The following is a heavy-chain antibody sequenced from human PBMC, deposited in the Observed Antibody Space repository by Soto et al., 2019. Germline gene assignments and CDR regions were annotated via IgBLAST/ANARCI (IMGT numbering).Heavy chain of an antibody. CDR3: ARAQGSGYPGDGAFDI. CDR1: GFTFSSYS. V-gene: IGHV3-21*01. Sequence: EVQLVESGGGLVKPGGSLRLSCAASGFTFSSYSMNWVRQAPGKGLEWVSSISSSSSYIYYADSVTGRFTISRDNAKNSLDLQMNSLRAEDTAVYYCARAQGSGYPGDGAFDIWGQGTMVTVSS. D-gene: IGHD5-12*01. CDR2: ISSSSSYI. J-gene: IGHJ3*02.